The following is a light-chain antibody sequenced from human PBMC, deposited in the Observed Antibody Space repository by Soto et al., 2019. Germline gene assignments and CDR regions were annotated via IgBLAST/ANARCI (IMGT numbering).Light chain of an antibody. V-gene: IGKV2-28*01. CDR1: QSLLHSNGYNY. CDR3: MQALQTPPA. J-gene: IGKJ4*01. CDR2: LGS. Sequence: DIVMNQSPLSLPVTPGEPASISCRSSQSLLHSNGYNYLDWYLQKPGQSPQLLIYLGSNRASGVPDRFSGSVSGTDFTLKISRVEAEDVGVYYCMQALQTPPAFGGGTKVEIK.